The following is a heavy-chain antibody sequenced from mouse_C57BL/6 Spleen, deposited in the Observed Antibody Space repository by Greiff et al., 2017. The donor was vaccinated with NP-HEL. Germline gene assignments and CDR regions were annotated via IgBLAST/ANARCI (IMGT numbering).Heavy chain of an antibody. Sequence: QVHVKQSGPELVKPGASVKLSCKASGYTFTSYDINWVKQRPGQGLEWIGWIYPRDGSTKYNEKFKGKATLTVDTSSSTAYMELHSLTSEDSAVYFCAIYYGNPHYYAMDYWGQGTSVTVSS. CDR2: IYPRDGST. J-gene: IGHJ4*01. V-gene: IGHV1-85*01. CDR3: AIYYGNPHYYAMDY. CDR1: GYTFTSYD. D-gene: IGHD2-1*01.